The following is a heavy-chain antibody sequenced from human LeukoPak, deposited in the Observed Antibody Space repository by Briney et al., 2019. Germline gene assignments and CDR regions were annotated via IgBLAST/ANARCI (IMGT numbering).Heavy chain of an antibody. J-gene: IGHJ5*02. Sequence: SETLSLTCTVSGASISSTNNFWGWIRQTPGKGLEWIATIYYSVSTYYNPSLKSRLSISVDTSKNQFSLKLSSVTAADTAVYYCARGRITMVRRAPLWFDPWGQGTLVTVSP. CDR2: IYYSVST. CDR1: GASISSTNNF. D-gene: IGHD3-10*01. V-gene: IGHV4-39*07. CDR3: ARGRITMVRRAPLWFDP.